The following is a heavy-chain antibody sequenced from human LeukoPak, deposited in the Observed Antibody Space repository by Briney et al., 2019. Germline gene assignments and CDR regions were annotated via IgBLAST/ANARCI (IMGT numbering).Heavy chain of an antibody. CDR1: GTSISTHY. CDR3: AREGYASGWNDY. J-gene: IGHJ4*02. Sequence: PSETLSLTCTVSGTSISTHYWSWIRQPPGKGLEWIGYIYYSGTTNYNPSLKSRVTISVDPSKNQFSLKLRSVTAADTAVYYCAREGYASGWNDYWGQGTPVTVSS. D-gene: IGHD6-19*01. CDR2: IYYSGTT. V-gene: IGHV4-59*11.